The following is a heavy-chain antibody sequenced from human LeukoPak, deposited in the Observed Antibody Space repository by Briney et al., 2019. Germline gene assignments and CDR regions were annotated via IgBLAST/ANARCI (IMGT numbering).Heavy chain of an antibody. Sequence: SGTLSLTCAVSGGSISSSNWWSWVRQPPGKGLEWIGEIYHSGSTNYNPSLKSRVTLSVDKSKNQFSLKLSSVTAADTAVYYCAGWGIAAAGTSANWFDPWGQGTLVTVSS. D-gene: IGHD6-13*01. J-gene: IGHJ5*02. CDR1: GGSISSSNW. V-gene: IGHV4-4*02. CDR3: AGWGIAAAGTSANWFDP. CDR2: IYHSGST.